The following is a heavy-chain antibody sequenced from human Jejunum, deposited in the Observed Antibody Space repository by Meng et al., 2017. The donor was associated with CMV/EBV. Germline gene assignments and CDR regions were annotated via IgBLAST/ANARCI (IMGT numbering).Heavy chain of an antibody. CDR1: GYTFTSYA. J-gene: IGHJ4*02. V-gene: IGHV7-4-1*02. Sequence: VQLLQSGLCMMKPGASVKVSCKASGYTFTSYAMNWVRQAPGQGLEWMGWINTNTGNPTYAQGFTGRFVFSLDTSVSTAYLQISSLKAADTAVYYCARLYCSGGSCYTIDYWGQGTLVTVSS. D-gene: IGHD2-15*01. CDR3: ARLYCSGGSCYTIDY. CDR2: INTNTGNP.